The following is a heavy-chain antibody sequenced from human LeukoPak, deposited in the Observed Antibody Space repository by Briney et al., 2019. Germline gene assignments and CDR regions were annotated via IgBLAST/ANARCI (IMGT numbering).Heavy chain of an antibody. CDR1: GFTFSSYA. D-gene: IGHD3-3*01. Sequence: GGSLRLSCAASGFTFSSYAMSWVRQAPGKGLEWVSAISGSGGSTYYADSAKGRFTISRDNSKNTLYLQMNSLRAEDTAVYYCAKDLEDYDFWSGDRWGQGTLVTVSS. V-gene: IGHV3-23*01. CDR2: ISGSGGST. CDR3: AKDLEDYDFWSGDR. J-gene: IGHJ5*02.